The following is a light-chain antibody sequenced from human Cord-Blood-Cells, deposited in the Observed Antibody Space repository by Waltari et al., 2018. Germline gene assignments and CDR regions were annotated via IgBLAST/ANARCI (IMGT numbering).Light chain of an antibody. CDR2: EGS. V-gene: IGLV2-23*03. Sequence: QSALTQPAPVSGPPGQSITISCTGTSSDVGSYNLLSWYQQHPGKAPKLMIYEGSKRPSGVSNRFSGSKSGNTASLTISGLQAEDEADYYCCSYAGSSTFVSGTGTKVTVL. CDR3: CSYAGSSTFV. CDR1: SSDVGSYNL. J-gene: IGLJ1*01.